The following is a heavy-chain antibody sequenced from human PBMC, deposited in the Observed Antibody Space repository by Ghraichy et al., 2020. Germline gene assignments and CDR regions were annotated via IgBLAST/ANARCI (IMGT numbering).Heavy chain of an antibody. V-gene: IGHV3-23*01. CDR2: ISGSGGST. D-gene: IGHD4-17*01. CDR1: GFTFSSYA. J-gene: IGHJ4*02. Sequence: LSLTCAASGFTFSSYAMSWVRQAPGKGLEWVSAISGSGGSTYYADSVKGRFTISRDNSKNTLYLQMNSLRAEHTAVYYCAKAGRDYDRDYWGQGTLVTVSS. CDR3: AKAGRDYDRDY.